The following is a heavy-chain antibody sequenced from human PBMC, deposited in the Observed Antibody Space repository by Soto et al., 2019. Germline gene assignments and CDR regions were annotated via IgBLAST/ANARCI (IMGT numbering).Heavy chain of an antibody. CDR2: IRSKANSYAT. CDR1: GFTFSGYW. V-gene: IGHV3-73*01. J-gene: IGHJ6*02. D-gene: IGHD3-10*01. Sequence: GGSLRLSCAASGFTFSGYWMRWVRQAPGKGLEWVGRIRSKANSYATAYAASVKGRFTISRDDSKNTAYLQMNSLKTEDTAVYYCTRPLDPITMVRGYYGMDVWGQGTTVTVSS. CDR3: TRPLDPITMVRGYYGMDV.